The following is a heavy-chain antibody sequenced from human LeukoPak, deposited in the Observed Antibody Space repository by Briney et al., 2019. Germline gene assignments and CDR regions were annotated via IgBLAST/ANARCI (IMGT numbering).Heavy chain of an antibody. CDR3: AKPRDSSSWSSFLADY. J-gene: IGHJ4*02. CDR2: ISGSGGST. D-gene: IGHD6-13*01. V-gene: IGHV3-23*01. Sequence: GGSLRLSCAASGFTFSSYAMSWVRQAPGKGLEWVSAISGSGGSTYYADSVKGRFTISRDNSKNTLYLQMNSLRAEDTAVYYRAKPRDSSSWSSFLADYWGQGTLVTVSS. CDR1: GFTFSSYA.